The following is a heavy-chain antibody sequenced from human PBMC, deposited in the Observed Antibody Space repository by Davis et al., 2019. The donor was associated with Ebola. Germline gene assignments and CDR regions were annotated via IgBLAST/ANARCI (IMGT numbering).Heavy chain of an antibody. CDR3: ASIGRRYYGSGSRPSHYGMDV. CDR2: INHSGST. J-gene: IGHJ6*02. V-gene: IGHV4-34*01. CDR1: GGSFSGYY. D-gene: IGHD3-10*01. Sequence: GSLRLSCAVYGGSFSGYYWSWIRQPPGKGLEWIGEINHSGSTNYNPSLKSRVTISVDTSKNQFSLKLSSVTAADTAVYYCASIGRRYYGSGSRPSHYGMDVWGQGTTVTVSS.